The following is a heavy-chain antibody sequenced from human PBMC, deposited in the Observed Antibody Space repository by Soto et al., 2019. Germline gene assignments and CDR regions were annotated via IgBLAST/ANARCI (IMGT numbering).Heavy chain of an antibody. J-gene: IGHJ6*02. V-gene: IGHV1-46*01. CDR2: INPSGGST. Sequence: ASVKDSCKASGYTFSSYYMHWVRHAPGQELEWMGIINPSGGSTSYEQKFQGRVTMTRDTSTSTVYLELSSLRSEDTSVYYCARNMAAAGTIGMAVWGQGTTVTVSS. CDR1: GYTFSSYY. CDR3: ARNMAAAGTIGMAV. D-gene: IGHD6-13*01.